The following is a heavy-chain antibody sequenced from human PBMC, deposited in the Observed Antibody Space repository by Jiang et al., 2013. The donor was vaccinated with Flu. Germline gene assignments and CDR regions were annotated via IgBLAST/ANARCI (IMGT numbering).Heavy chain of an antibody. CDR1: GFTFSSYA. V-gene: IGHV3-30*01. J-gene: IGHJ6*04. CDR2: ISYDGSNK. Sequence: VQLVESGGGVVQPGRSLRLSCAASGFTFSSYAMHWVRQAPGKGLEWVAVISYDGSNKYYADSVKGRFTISRDNSKNTLYLQMNSLRAEDTAVYYCARDLRRLDIVVVPAAMLEPYYYYYGMDVWGKGTTVTVSS. CDR3: ARDLRRLDIVVVPAAMLEPYYYYYGMDV. D-gene: IGHD2-2*03.